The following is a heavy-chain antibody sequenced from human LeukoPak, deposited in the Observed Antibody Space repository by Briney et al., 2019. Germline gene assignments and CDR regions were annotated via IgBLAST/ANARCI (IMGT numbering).Heavy chain of an antibody. Sequence: GGSLRLSCAASGFIFSNYALHWVRQAPSKGLEWVAVTSYDGSSKYYADSVKGRFTISRDNSKKRLYLQMNSLKTEDTALYYCARDLTIFGVGIPHYNGLDVWGQGTTVTVSS. CDR2: TSYDGSSK. CDR3: ARDLTIFGVGIPHYNGLDV. J-gene: IGHJ6*02. CDR1: GFIFSNYA. D-gene: IGHD3-3*01. V-gene: IGHV3-30-3*01.